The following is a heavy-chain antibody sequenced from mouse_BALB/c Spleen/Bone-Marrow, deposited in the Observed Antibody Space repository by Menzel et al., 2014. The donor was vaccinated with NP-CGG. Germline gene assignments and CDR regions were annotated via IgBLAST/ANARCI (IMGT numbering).Heavy chain of an antibody. V-gene: IGHV4-1*02. J-gene: IGHJ2*01. D-gene: IGHD2-1*01. CDR1: GFDFSRYW. CDR3: ARQGYYGKGDY. Sequence: VQLKESGGGLVQPGGSLKLSCAASGFDFSRYWMSWVRQAPGKGLEWIGEINPDSSTINYTPSLKDKFIISRDNAKNTLYLQMSKARSEDTALYYCARQGYYGKGDYWGQGTTLTVSS. CDR2: INPDSSTI.